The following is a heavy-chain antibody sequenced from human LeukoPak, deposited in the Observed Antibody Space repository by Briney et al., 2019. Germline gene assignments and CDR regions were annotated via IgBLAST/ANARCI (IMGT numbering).Heavy chain of an antibody. J-gene: IGHJ5*02. D-gene: IGHD6-13*01. CDR2: IYPGDSDT. Sequence: GESLKISFKGSGYSFTSYWIGWVRRMPGKGLGWMGIIYPGDSDTRYSPSFQGQVTISADKSISTAYLQWSSLKASDTAMYYCARHENIAAAGWFDPWGQGTLVTVSS. CDR1: GYSFTSYW. CDR3: ARHENIAAAGWFDP. V-gene: IGHV5-51*01.